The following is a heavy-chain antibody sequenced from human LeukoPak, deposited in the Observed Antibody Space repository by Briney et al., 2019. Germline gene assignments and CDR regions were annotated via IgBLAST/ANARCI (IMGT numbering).Heavy chain of an antibody. V-gene: IGHV4-59*12. CDR2: IYYSGST. J-gene: IGHJ3*02. D-gene: IGHD6-13*01. CDR1: GCSTSSYY. Sequence: SETLSFTCTVAGCSTSSYYWSWIRQPPGNGLEWIGYIYYSGSTNDNPSLGSLVTISVDTSKNQFFLKLSSVNAADTAVYYCAREGSSSWYEGSDAFDIWGQGTMVTVSS. CDR3: AREGSSSWYEGSDAFDI.